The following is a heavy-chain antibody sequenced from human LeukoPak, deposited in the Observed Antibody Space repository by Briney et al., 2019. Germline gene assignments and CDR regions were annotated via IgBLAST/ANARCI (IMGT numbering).Heavy chain of an antibody. CDR1: GFTFSSYA. Sequence: GSLRLSCAASGFTFSSYAMSWVRQAPGKGLEWIGYIYYSGSTNYNPSLKSRVTISVDTSKNQFSLKLSSVTAADTAVYYCARGYSYGRPLDYWGQGTLVTVSS. CDR3: ARGYSYGRPLDY. CDR2: IYYSGST. V-gene: IGHV4-59*08. D-gene: IGHD5-18*01. J-gene: IGHJ4*02.